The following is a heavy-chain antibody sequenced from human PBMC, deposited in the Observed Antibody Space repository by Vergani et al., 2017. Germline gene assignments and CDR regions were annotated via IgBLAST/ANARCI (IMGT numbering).Heavy chain of an antibody. Sequence: QVQLVESGGGVVQPGGSLRLSCAASGFTFSSYSMHWVRQAPGKGLEWVAFIRYDGCNKYYADSVKGRFTISRDNSKNTLYLQMNSLRAEDTAVYYCAKDDLSYSSGYFDYWGQGTLVTVTS. D-gene: IGHD3-22*01. J-gene: IGHJ4*02. V-gene: IGHV3-30*02. CDR3: AKDDLSYSSGYFDY. CDR1: GFTFSSYS. CDR2: IRYDGCNK.